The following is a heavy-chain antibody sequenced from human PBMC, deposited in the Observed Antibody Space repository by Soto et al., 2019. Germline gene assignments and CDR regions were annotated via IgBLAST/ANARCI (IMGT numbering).Heavy chain of an antibody. CDR2: ISGSGSTT. J-gene: IGHJ3*01. CDR1: GFSFNNHA. CDR3: AKDRLMLTMVVVGAFDF. D-gene: IGHD3-22*01. Sequence: GGSLRLSCSASGFSFNNHAMTWVRQAPGKGLEWVSGISGSGSTTHYADSVKGRFTISRDNSKDTLYLQMNSLRADDTAVYFCAKDRLMLTMVVVGAFDFWGLGTMVTVSS. V-gene: IGHV3-23*01.